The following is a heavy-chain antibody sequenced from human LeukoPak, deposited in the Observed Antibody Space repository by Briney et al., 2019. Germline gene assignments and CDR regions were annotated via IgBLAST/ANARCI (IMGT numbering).Heavy chain of an antibody. V-gene: IGHV3-30-3*01. CDR2: ISYDGSNK. D-gene: IGHD2-2*01. CDR3: ARAPSIVVVPAAMGETFDY. CDR1: GFTFSSYA. Sequence: GGSLRLSCAASGFTFSSYAMHWVRQAPGKGLEWVAVISYDGSNKYYADSVKGRFTISRDNSKNTLYLQMNSLRAEDTAVYYCARAPSIVVVPAAMGETFDYWGQGTLVTVSS. J-gene: IGHJ4*02.